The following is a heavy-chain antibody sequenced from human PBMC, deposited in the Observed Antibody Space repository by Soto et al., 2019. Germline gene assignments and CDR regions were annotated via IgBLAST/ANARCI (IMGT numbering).Heavy chain of an antibody. Sequence: QVQLVQSGAEVKKPGASVKVSCKASGYTFTNYAIHWVRQGPGQRLEWMGWINAGNGKTKYSQKFQGRVTITRDTSASTAYMELSSLRSEDTAVYYCARDVAVAGNTNFDYWGQGTLVTVSS. D-gene: IGHD6-19*01. V-gene: IGHV1-3*01. CDR1: GYTFTNYA. CDR3: ARDVAVAGNTNFDY. J-gene: IGHJ4*02. CDR2: INAGNGKT.